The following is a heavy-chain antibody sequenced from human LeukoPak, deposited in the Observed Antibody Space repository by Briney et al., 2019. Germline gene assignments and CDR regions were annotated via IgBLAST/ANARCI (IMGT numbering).Heavy chain of an antibody. Sequence: SETLSLTCTVSGGSISSSSYYWSWIRQPPGKGLEWIGYIYHSGSTYYNPSLKSRVTISVDTSKNQFSLKLSSVTAADTAVYYCAREGRDGYNTPFDYWGQGTLVTVSS. CDR1: GGSISSSSYY. D-gene: IGHD5-24*01. V-gene: IGHV4-30-2*01. CDR2: IYHSGST. CDR3: AREGRDGYNTPFDY. J-gene: IGHJ4*02.